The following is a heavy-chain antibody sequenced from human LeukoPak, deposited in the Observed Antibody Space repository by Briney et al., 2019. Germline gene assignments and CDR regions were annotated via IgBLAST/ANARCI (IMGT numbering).Heavy chain of an antibody. CDR2: IYYSGSN. D-gene: IGHD2-8*01. Sequence: PSETLSLTCTASGVSISSYYWSWIRQPPGKGLEWVGYIYYSGSNNYNPSLKSRVTISVDTSKNQFSLKLSSVTAADTAVYYCARLMESYYYYGMDVWGQGTTVTVSS. CDR3: ARLMESYYYYGMDV. V-gene: IGHV4-59*08. J-gene: IGHJ6*02. CDR1: GVSISSYY.